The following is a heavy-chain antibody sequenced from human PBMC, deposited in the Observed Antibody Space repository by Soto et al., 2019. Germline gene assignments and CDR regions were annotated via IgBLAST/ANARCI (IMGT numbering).Heavy chain of an antibody. J-gene: IGHJ4*02. CDR2: IGVSVGTT. D-gene: IGHD7-27*01. Sequence: PGGSLRLSCAGSGFTFRSYPMSWVRQAPEKGLEWVSSIGVSVGTTYYADSVKGRFTISRDNSQNALYLEMNSLRAEDTAVYYCAKDWGTLDYWGQGAL. V-gene: IGHV3-23*01. CDR1: GFTFRSYP. CDR3: AKDWGTLDY.